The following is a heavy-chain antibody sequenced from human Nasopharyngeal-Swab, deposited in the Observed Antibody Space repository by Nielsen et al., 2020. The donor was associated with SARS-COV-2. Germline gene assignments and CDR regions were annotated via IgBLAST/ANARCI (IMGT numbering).Heavy chain of an antibody. J-gene: IGHJ4*02. CDR2: INAGNGNT. CDR3: ARSTYYYDSSGYSFDY. Sequence: ASVKVSCKASGYTFTSYAMHWVRQAPGQRLEWMGWINAGNGNTKYSQKFQGRVTITRDTSASTAYMELSSLRSKDTAVYYCARSTYYYDSSGYSFDYWGQGTLVTVSS. V-gene: IGHV1-3*01. CDR1: GYTFTSYA. D-gene: IGHD3-22*01.